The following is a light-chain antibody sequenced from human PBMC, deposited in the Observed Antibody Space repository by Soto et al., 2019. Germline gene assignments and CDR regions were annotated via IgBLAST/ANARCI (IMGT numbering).Light chain of an antibody. Sequence: EIVLTQFPGTLSLSPGDRAALSCRTTQILNGGSLAWYQVKPGQAPRLLMYDSSIRAAGVPNRFSGSGSGTDFTLTISRLETEDFAVYYCQLYGSSPELTFGGGTKVDIK. CDR3: QLYGSSPELT. V-gene: IGKV3-20*01. CDR2: DSS. CDR1: QILNGGS. J-gene: IGKJ4*01.